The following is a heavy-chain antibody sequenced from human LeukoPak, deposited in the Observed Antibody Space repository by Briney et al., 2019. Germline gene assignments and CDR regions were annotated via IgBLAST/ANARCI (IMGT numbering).Heavy chain of an antibody. CDR3: ARGRSDIVVVVAAPGRSFDP. CDR2: INHSGST. V-gene: IGHV4-34*01. Sequence: PSETLSLTCAVYGGSFSGYYWSWIRQPPGKGLEWIGEINHSGSTNYNPSLKSRVTISVDTSKNQFSLKLNSVTAADTAVYYCARGRSDIVVVVAAPGRSFDPRGQGTLVTVSS. CDR1: GGSFSGYY. J-gene: IGHJ5*02. D-gene: IGHD2-15*01.